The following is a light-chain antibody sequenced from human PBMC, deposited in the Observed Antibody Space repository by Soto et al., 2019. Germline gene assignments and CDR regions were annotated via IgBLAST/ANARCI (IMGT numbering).Light chain of an antibody. CDR1: QRVLYSSDNKNY. J-gene: IGKJ4*01. CDR2: WAS. CDR3: QQYSSTPRVT. Sequence: DIVMTQSPDSLAVSLGERATINCKSSQRVLYSSDNKNYLAWYQQKPGQPPKLLIYWASTRASGVPDRFSGSGSGTDFTLTISSLQAEDVAVYYCQQYSSTPRVTFGGGTKVEIK. V-gene: IGKV4-1*01.